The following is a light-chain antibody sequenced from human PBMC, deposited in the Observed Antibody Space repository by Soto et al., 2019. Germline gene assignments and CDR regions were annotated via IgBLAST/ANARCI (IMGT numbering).Light chain of an antibody. CDR3: TSYAGSNTLV. J-gene: IGLJ1*01. V-gene: IGLV2-14*01. Sequence: QSALTQPPSASGSPGQSVAISCTGTSSDVGGYNFVSWYQQHPGKAPKLMIYEVSNRPSGVSNRFSGSKSGNTASLTISGLQAEDEADYYCTSYAGSNTLVFGTGTKVTVL. CDR2: EVS. CDR1: SSDVGGYNF.